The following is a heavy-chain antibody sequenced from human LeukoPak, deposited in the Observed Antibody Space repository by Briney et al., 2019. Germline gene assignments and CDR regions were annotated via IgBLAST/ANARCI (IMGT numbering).Heavy chain of an antibody. J-gene: IGHJ4*02. CDR2: IKSKTDGGTT. CDR3: TTQNYDILTGLPIVPL. D-gene: IGHD3-9*01. Sequence: PGGSLRLSCAASGFTFSNAWMSWVRQAPGKGLEWVGRIKSKTDGGTTDYAAPVKGRFTISRDDSKNTLYLQMNSLKTEDTAVYYCTTQNYDILTGLPIVPLWGQGTLVTVSS. V-gene: IGHV3-15*01. CDR1: GFTFSNAW.